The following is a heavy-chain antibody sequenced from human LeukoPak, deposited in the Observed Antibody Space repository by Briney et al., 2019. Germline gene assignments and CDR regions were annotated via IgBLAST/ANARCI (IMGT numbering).Heavy chain of an antibody. Sequence: ASVKVPCKASGYSFHDFGISWVRQAPGQGLEWMGWISTEIGNTNYAQRLQGRVTMTRDTSTSTVYMELTSLTSDDTAVYYCARDRYGYCGGGSCFLFDHWGQGTLVTVSS. V-gene: IGHV1-18*04. D-gene: IGHD2-15*01. CDR2: ISTEIGNT. CDR3: ARDRYGYCGGGSCFLFDH. CDR1: GYSFHDFG. J-gene: IGHJ4*02.